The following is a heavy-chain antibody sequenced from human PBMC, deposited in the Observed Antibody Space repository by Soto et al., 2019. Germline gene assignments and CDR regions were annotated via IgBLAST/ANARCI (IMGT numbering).Heavy chain of an antibody. D-gene: IGHD3-3*01. V-gene: IGHV2-26*01. Sequence: QVTLKESGPVLVKPTETLTLTCTVSGFSLSNARMGVSWIRQPPGKALEWLAHIFSNDEKSYSTSLKSRLTISKDTSKSQVVLTMTNMDPVDTATYYCARMASYYDFWSGYYFFDVYSRDDGMDVWGQGTTVTVSS. J-gene: IGHJ6*02. CDR3: ARMASYYDFWSGYYFFDVYSRDDGMDV. CDR1: GFSLSNARMG. CDR2: IFSNDEK.